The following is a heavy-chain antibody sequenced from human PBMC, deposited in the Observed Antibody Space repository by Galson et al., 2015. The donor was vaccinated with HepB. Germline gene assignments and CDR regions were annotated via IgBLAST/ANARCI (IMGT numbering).Heavy chain of an antibody. J-gene: IGHJ3*02. CDR1: GYTFTGYY. Sequence: SVKVSCKASGYTFTGYYMHWVRQAPGQGLEWMGWINPNSGGTNYAQKFQGRVTMTRDTSISTAYMELSRLRSDDTAVYYCASASWAAWDAFDIWGQGTMVTVSS. V-gene: IGHV1-2*02. CDR3: ASASWAAWDAFDI. CDR2: INPNSGGT. D-gene: IGHD1-26*01.